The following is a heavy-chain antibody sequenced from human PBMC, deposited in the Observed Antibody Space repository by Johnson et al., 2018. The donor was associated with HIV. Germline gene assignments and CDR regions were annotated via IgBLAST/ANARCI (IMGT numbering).Heavy chain of an antibody. CDR2: ISYDGSYK. D-gene: IGHD1-26*01. V-gene: IGHV3-30*04. CDR1: GFTFSNYA. Sequence: MQLVESGGGVVQPGGSLRLSCAASGFTFSNYAMHWVRQAPGKGLEWLSVISYDGSYKYYADSVKGRFTISRDNSKNTLYLQMNSLRADDTAVYYCARLEELLRAFDIWGQGTMVTVSS. J-gene: IGHJ3*02. CDR3: ARLEELLRAFDI.